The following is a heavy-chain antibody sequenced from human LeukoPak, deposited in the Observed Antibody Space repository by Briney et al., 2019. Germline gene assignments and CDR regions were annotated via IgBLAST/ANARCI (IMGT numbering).Heavy chain of an antibody. D-gene: IGHD3-22*01. J-gene: IGHJ3*02. CDR1: GYTFTGYY. V-gene: IGHV1-46*01. CDR3: ARDSATMIKAFDI. CDR2: INPSGGST. Sequence: ASVTVSCKASGYTFTGYYMHWVRQAPGQGLEWMGIINPSGGSTSYAQKFQGRVTMTRDTSTSTVYMELSSLRSEDTAVYYCARDSATMIKAFDIWGQGTMVTVSS.